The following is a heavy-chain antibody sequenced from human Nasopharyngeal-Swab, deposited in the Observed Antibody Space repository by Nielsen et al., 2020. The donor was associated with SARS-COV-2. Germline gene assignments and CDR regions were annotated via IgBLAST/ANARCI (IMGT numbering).Heavy chain of an antibody. CDR2: IYSGGST. CDR3: ARHYYYGSGTQFDY. D-gene: IGHD3-10*01. Sequence: GESLKISCAASGFTVSSNYMGWVRQAPGKGLEWVSVIYSGGSTYYADSVKGRFTISRDNSKNTLYLQMNSLRAEDTAVYYCARHYYYGSGTQFDYWGQGTLVTVSS. CDR1: GFTVSSNY. V-gene: IGHV3-66*04. J-gene: IGHJ4*02.